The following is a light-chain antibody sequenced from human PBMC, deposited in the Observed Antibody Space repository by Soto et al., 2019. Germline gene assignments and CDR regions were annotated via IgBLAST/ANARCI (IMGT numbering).Light chain of an antibody. Sequence: QSALTQPASVSGSPGQSITISCTGTSSDVGTYNYVSWYQNHPGKAPKLIIYEVSNRPSGVSNRFSGSKSGSTASLTISGLQAEDEADYHCTSYTRDTALGFGTGTKVTVL. CDR2: EVS. CDR3: TSYTRDTALG. V-gene: IGLV2-14*01. CDR1: SSDVGTYNY. J-gene: IGLJ1*01.